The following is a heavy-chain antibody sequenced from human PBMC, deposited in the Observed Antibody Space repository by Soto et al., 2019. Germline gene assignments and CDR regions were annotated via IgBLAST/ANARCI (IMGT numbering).Heavy chain of an antibody. D-gene: IGHD6-13*01. V-gene: IGHV3-74*01. CDR2: INSDGSST. Sequence: EVQLVESGGGLVQPGGSLRLSCAASGFTFSSYWMHWVRQAPGKGLVWVSRINSDGSSTSYADSVKGRFTTSRDNAKNTLYLQMNSLRAEDTAVYYCASSWQQNGMDVWGQGTTVTVSS. J-gene: IGHJ6*02. CDR3: ASSWQQNGMDV. CDR1: GFTFSSYW.